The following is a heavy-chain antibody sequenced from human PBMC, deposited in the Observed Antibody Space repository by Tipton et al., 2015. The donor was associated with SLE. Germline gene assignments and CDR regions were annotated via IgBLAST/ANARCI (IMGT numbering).Heavy chain of an antibody. CDR3: ARQSAVGPGADS. V-gene: IGHV4-31*03. CDR2: IFYSGST. J-gene: IGHJ4*02. CDR1: GDSVITGAHY. Sequence: LRLSCTVSGDSVITGAHYWSWIRHHPGKGLEWIGKIFYSGSTYYNPSLESRVTISIDRSQNQFSLSLTSLTAADTAVYYCARQSAVGPGADSWGQGILVTV. D-gene: IGHD3/OR15-3a*01.